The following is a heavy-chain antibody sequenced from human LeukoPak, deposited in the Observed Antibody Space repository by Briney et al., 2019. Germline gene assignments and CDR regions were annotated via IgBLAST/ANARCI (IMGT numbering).Heavy chain of an antibody. CDR1: GGSFSGYY. CDR3: ARGFAAAGPTFDY. D-gene: IGHD6-13*01. Sequence: SETLSLTCAVYGGSFSGYYWSWIRQPPGKGLEWIGEINHSGSTNYNPSLKSRVTISVDTSKNQFSLKLSSVTAADAAVHYCARGFAAAGPTFDYWGQGTLVTVSS. V-gene: IGHV4-34*01. J-gene: IGHJ4*02. CDR2: INHSGST.